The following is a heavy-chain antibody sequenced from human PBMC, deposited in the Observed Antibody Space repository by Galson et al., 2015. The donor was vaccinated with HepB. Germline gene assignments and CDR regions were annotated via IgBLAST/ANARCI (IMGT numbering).Heavy chain of an antibody. V-gene: IGHV3-74*01. J-gene: IGHJ4*02. CDR3: LTADVDY. Sequence: SLSISCADSGFTFSSYWMHWVRQAPVKGLVWVSRINSDGSSTRYADSVKGRFTISRDNAKNTLYLQMNSLRAEDTAVYYCLTADVDYWCQGTLVTVSS. CDR2: INSDGSST. CDR1: GFTFSSYW.